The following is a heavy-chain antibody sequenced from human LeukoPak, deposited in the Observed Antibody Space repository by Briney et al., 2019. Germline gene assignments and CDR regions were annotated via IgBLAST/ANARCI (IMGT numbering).Heavy chain of an antibody. V-gene: IGHV3-30*02. Sequence: GGSLRLSCAASGFTFSSYGMHWVRQAPGKGLEWVAFIRYDGSNKYYADSVKGRFTISRDNSKNTLYLQMNSLRAEDTAVYYCAKDRNSNYGGDFDYWGQGTLATVSS. CDR1: GFTFSSYG. D-gene: IGHD4-11*01. CDR2: IRYDGSNK. J-gene: IGHJ4*02. CDR3: AKDRNSNYGGDFDY.